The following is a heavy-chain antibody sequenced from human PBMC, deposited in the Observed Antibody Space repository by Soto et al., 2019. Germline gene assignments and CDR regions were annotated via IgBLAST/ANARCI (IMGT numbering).Heavy chain of an antibody. CDR3: AKGYCSGGSCYRVPFVPFFDY. D-gene: IGHD2-15*01. CDR2: ISYDGSNK. Sequence: GGSLRLSCAASGFTFSSYGMHWVRQAPGKGLEWVAVISYDGSNKYYADSVKGRFTISRDNSKNTLYLQMNSLRAEDTAVYYCAKGYCSGGSCYRVPFVPFFDYWGQGTLVTVSS. CDR1: GFTFSSYG. V-gene: IGHV3-30*18. J-gene: IGHJ4*02.